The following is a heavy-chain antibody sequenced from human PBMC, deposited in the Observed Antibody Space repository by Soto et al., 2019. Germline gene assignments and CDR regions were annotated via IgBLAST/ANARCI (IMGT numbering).Heavy chain of an antibody. CDR1: GGSFSAYY. Sequence: QVQLQQWGAGLLKPSETLSLTCDVSGGSFSAYYWTWIRQSPGTGLEWIGETHHSGITNYNPTLKSRVTISVEPYKKQCSLALRSVTAADTAVYYCPSNGPGTYYNAYPFAYWGQGTLFTVSS. CDR3: PSNGPGTYYNAYPFAY. D-gene: IGHD3-10*01. CDR2: THHSGIT. J-gene: IGHJ4*02. V-gene: IGHV4-34*01.